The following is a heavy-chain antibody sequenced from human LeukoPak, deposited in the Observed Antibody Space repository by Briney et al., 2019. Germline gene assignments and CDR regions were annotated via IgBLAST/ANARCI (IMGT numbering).Heavy chain of an antibody. Sequence: SETLSLTCAVYGGSFSGYYWSWIRQPPGKGLEWIGEINHSGSTNYNPSLTSRVTISVDTSKNQFSLKLSSVTAADTAVYYCARGTAMVTVDYWGQGTLVTVSS. J-gene: IGHJ4*02. V-gene: IGHV4-34*01. CDR2: INHSGST. CDR1: GGSFSGYY. D-gene: IGHD5-18*01. CDR3: ARGTAMVTVDY.